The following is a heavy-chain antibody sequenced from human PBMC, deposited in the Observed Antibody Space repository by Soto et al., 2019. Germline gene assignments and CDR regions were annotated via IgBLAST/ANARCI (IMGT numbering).Heavy chain of an antibody. V-gene: IGHV1-3*01. CDR1: GYTFTSYA. Sequence: GASVKVSCKASGYTFTSYAMHWVRQAPGQRLEWMGWINAGNGNTKYSQKFQGRVTITRDTSASTAYMELSSLRSEDTAVYYCARDLITMVRGVNMGVWGQGTTVTVSS. J-gene: IGHJ6*02. CDR2: INAGNGNT. D-gene: IGHD3-10*01. CDR3: ARDLITMVRGVNMGV.